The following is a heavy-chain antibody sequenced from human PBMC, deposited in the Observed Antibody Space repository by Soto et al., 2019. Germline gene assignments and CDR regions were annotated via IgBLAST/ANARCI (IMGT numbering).Heavy chain of an antibody. J-gene: IGHJ6*02. CDR3: ARAIFGVVIRDYNYYGMDV. CDR1: GGSISSSNW. D-gene: IGHD3-3*01. CDR2: IYHSGST. Sequence: SETLSLTCAVSGGSISSSNWWSWVRQPPGKGLEWIGEIYHSGSTNYNPSLKSRVTISVDKSKNQFSLKLSSVTAADTAVYYCARAIFGVVIRDYNYYGMDVWGQGTTVTVSS. V-gene: IGHV4-4*02.